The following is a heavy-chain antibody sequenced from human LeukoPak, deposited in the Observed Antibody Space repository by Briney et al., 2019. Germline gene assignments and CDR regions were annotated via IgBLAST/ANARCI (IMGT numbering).Heavy chain of an antibody. CDR2: RRYDGSNV. J-gene: IGHJ4*02. CDR3: GKDRSWHSSSSGIEY. V-gene: IGHV3-30*02. D-gene: IGHD6-13*01. Sequence: GGSLRLSCAASGFSFSDYGMHWVRQAPGKGLEWVAVRRYDGSNVYHPGSVKGRFTISRDSSNNTLYLQMNSLSAEDTAIYYCGKDRSWHSSSSGIEYWGQGTLVTVSS. CDR1: GFSFSDYG.